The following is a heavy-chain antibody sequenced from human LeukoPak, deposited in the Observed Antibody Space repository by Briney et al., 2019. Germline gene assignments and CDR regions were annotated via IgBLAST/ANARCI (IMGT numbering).Heavy chain of an antibody. Sequence: SETLSLTCTVSGGSISSYYWSWIRQPPGKGLEWIGYIYYSGSTNYNPSLKSRVTISVDTSKNRFSLKLSSVTAADTAVYYCAGCGSYYGPLVYWGQGTLVTVSS. CDR2: IYYSGST. J-gene: IGHJ4*02. CDR3: AGCGSYYGPLVY. D-gene: IGHD1-26*01. V-gene: IGHV4-59*01. CDR1: GGSISSYY.